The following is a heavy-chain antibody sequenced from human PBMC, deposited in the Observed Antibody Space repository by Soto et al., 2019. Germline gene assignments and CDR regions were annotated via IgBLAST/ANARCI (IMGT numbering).Heavy chain of an antibody. J-gene: IGHJ5*02. Sequence: PGGSLRLSCKASGFTFGDYGMSWVRQAPGKGLEWVGFIRSKVYGGTTEYAASVKGRFTISRDDSKSIAYLQMNSLKTEDTAVYYCTRDTSVNWSDPWGQGTLVTVSS. CDR2: IRSKVYGGTT. V-gene: IGHV3-49*04. CDR1: GFTFGDYG. CDR3: TRDTSVNWSDP.